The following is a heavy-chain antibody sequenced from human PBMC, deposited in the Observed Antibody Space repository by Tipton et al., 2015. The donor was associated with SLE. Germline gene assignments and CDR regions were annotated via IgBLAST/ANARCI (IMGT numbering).Heavy chain of an antibody. CDR2: IHHSGIT. D-gene: IGHD3-3*01. J-gene: IGHJ6*03. V-gene: IGHV4-38-2*02. CDR1: GYSIRNGYY. Sequence: TLSLTCNVSGYSIRNGYYWGWIRQAPGKGLEWTGTIHHSGITYYNPSLKSRVTISVDTSKNQFSLKLRSVTAADTAVYYCARDRADGGFLEWGYYYYYMDVWGKGTTVTVSS. CDR3: ARDRADGGFLEWGYYYYYMDV.